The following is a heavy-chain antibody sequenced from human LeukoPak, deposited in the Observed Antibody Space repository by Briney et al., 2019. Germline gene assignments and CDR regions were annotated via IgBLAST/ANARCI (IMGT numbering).Heavy chain of an antibody. CDR2: IYSGGTT. CDR3: ASCPATSCYPRT. V-gene: IGHV3-66*01. CDR1: GFTVSNNY. J-gene: IGHJ5*02. Sequence: GGSLRLSCAASGFTVSNNYMSWVRQAPGLGLELVSVIYSGGTTYYADSVKGRFTISRDNSKNTLYLQMNSLRAEDTAMYYCASCPATSCYPRTWGQGTLVTVSS. D-gene: IGHD2-2*01.